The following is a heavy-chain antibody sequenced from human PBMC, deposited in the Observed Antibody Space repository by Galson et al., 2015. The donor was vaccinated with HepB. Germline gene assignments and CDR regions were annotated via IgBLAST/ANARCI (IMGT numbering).Heavy chain of an antibody. J-gene: IGHJ6*03. Sequence: TLSLTCTVSGGSISSGGYYWSWIRQHPGKGLEWIGYIYYSGSTYYNPSLKSRVTISVDTSKNQFSLKLSSVTAADTAVYYCARGRGSPVTTGLYYYYYYMDVWGKGTTVTVSS. CDR2: IYYSGST. V-gene: IGHV4-31*03. CDR1: GGSISSGGYY. CDR3: ARGRGSPVTTGLYYYYYYMDV. D-gene: IGHD4-17*01.